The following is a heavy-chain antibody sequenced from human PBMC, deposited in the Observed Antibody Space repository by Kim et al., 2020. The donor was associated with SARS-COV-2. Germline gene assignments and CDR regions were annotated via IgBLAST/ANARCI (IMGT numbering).Heavy chain of an antibody. J-gene: IGHJ4*02. CDR1: GYSFTSYW. D-gene: IGHD3-9*01. Sequence: GESLKISCKGSGYSFTSYWIGWVRQMPGKGLEWMGIIYPGDSDTRYSPSFQGQVTISADKSISTAYLQWSSLKASDTAMYYCARGDAVLRYFDWLFNYFDYWGQGTLVTVSS. V-gene: IGHV5-51*01. CDR2: IYPGDSDT. CDR3: ARGDAVLRYFDWLFNYFDY.